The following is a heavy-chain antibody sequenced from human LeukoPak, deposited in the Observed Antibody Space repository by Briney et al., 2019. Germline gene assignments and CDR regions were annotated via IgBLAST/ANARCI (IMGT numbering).Heavy chain of an antibody. CDR3: TRDVIRGTNLGY. Sequence: GGSLRLSGAASGFTFDDYAMHWVRQAPGKGLEWVSGISWNSGSIGYADSVKGRFTISRDNAKNSLYLQMNSLRAEDTALYYCTRDVIRGTNLGYWGQGTLVTVSS. J-gene: IGHJ4*02. CDR1: GFTFDDYA. V-gene: IGHV3-9*01. CDR2: ISWNSGSI. D-gene: IGHD3-10*01.